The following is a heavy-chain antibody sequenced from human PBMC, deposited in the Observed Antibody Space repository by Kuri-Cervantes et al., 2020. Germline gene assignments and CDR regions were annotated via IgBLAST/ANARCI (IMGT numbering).Heavy chain of an antibody. CDR1: GFTFSSYG. CDR2: IYHTGNI. V-gene: IGHV4-59*01. Sequence: GSLRLSCAASGFTFSSYGMHWVRQAPGKGLEWIGYIYHTGNIKYNPSLKSRVTISMDTSKNHFSLRLSSVTAADTAVYYCARGRDDAFDIWGQGTMVTVSS. J-gene: IGHJ3*02. CDR3: ARGRDDAFDI.